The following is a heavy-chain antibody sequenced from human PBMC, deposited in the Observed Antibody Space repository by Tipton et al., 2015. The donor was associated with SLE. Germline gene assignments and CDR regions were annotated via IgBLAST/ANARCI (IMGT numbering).Heavy chain of an antibody. CDR1: GGSISSGSYY. V-gene: IGHV4-61*09. CDR2: IHTSGST. CDR3: ARGPGYNFGRVDY. D-gene: IGHD3-22*01. Sequence: TLSLTCTVSGGSISSGSYYWSWIRQPAGKGLEWIGYIHTSGSTNYNPSLKSRVTISVDTSKNQFSLKLSSVTAADTAVYYCARGPGYNFGRVDYWGQGTLVTISS. J-gene: IGHJ4*02.